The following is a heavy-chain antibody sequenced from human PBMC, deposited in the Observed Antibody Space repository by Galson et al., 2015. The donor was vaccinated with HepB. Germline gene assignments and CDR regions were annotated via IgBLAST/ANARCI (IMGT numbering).Heavy chain of an antibody. J-gene: IGHJ4*02. D-gene: IGHD5-18*01. CDR2: ISSSGGTT. CDR1: GFTFSSFA. CDR3: AKRNSRIGNSGYFFDY. V-gene: IGHV3-23*01. Sequence: SLRLSCAVSGFTFSSFALTWVRQPPGKGLEWVSGISSSGGTTYYADSVKGRFTISKDNSNNTLYLHMNSLRAEDTAVYYCAKRNSRIGNSGYFFDYWGRGTLVTVSS.